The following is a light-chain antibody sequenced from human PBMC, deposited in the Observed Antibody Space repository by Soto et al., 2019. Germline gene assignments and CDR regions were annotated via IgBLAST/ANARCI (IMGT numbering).Light chain of an antibody. J-gene: IGKJ1*01. CDR2: VAS. CDR3: QQNQDIPPT. CDR1: QSIDTY. Sequence: DIQMTQSPSSLSASVGDRVTVSCRASQSIDTYLNWYQHRPGQAPKLLIYVASTLQSGVPSRFSGSGSGTHITLTISILQHEDVATYYGQQNQDIPPTFGQGTRVE. V-gene: IGKV1-39*01.